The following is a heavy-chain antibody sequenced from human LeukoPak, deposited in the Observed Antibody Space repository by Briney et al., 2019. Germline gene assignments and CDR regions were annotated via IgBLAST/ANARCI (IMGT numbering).Heavy chain of an antibody. D-gene: IGHD3-22*01. J-gene: IGHJ4*02. Sequence: GGSLRHSCAASGFTDSSIFMSWVRQAPGKGLEWVSVIYTGGSTHYADSVKGRFTISRDNSKNTLYLQMNSLRAEDTAVYYCARLWDDSRPSESYFDYSGQESLLTVSS. CDR1: GFTDSSIF. V-gene: IGHV3-66*01. CDR3: ARLWDDSRPSESYFDY. CDR2: IYTGGST.